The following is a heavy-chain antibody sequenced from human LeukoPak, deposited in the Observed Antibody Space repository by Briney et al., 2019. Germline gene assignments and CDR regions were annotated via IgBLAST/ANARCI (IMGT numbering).Heavy chain of an antibody. CDR3: AVGIRVPAAKTSEFDY. CDR2: INPNSGGT. Sequence: GASVKVSCKASGYTFTGYYMHWVRQAPGQGLEWMGWINPNSGGTNYAQKFQGRVTMTRDTSISTAYMELSRLRSDDTAVYYCAVGIRVPAAKTSEFDYWGQGTLVTVSS. D-gene: IGHD2-2*01. CDR1: GYTFTGYY. V-gene: IGHV1-2*02. J-gene: IGHJ4*02.